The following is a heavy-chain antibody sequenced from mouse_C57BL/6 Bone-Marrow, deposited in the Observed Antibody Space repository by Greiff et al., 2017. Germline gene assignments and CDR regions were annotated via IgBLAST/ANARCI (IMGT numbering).Heavy chain of an antibody. CDR2: IHPSDSDT. CDR3: ATLGYYGSIAY. J-gene: IGHJ3*01. D-gene: IGHD1-1*01. V-gene: IGHV1-74*01. CDR1: GYTFTSYW. Sequence: QVQLQQPGAELVKPGASVKVSCKASGYTFTSYWMHWVKQRPGQGLEWIGRIHPSDSDTNYNQKFKGKATLTVDKSSSTAYMQISSLTSEDAAVYYCATLGYYGSIAYWGQGTLVTVSA.